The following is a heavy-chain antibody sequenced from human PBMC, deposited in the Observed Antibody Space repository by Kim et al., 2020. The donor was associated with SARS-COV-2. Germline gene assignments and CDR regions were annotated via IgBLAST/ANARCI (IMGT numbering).Heavy chain of an antibody. Sequence: SETLSLTCAVSGGSISSANWWSWVRQPPGKGLEWIGEIYHSGSTNYNPSLKSRVTISVDKSNNHFSLKLNSVTAADTAVYYCVRGGGGNSEYYWGQGTLV. D-gene: IGHD2-21*02. V-gene: IGHV4-4*02. J-gene: IGHJ4*02. CDR2: IYHSGST. CDR1: GGSISSANW. CDR3: VRGGGGNSEYY.